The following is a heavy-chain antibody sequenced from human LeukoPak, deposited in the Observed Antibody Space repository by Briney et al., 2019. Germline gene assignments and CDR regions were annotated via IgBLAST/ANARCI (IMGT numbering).Heavy chain of an antibody. CDR1: GFTFSSYW. Sequence: GGSLRLSCAASGFTFSSYWMSWVRQAPGKGLEWVANIKQDGSEKYYVDSVKGRFTISRGNAKNSLYLQMNSLRAEDTAVYYCARERGESSWYTGYYYYYYGMDVWGQGTTVTVSS. J-gene: IGHJ6*02. V-gene: IGHV3-7*03. D-gene: IGHD6-13*01. CDR3: ARERGESSWYTGYYYYYYGMDV. CDR2: IKQDGSEK.